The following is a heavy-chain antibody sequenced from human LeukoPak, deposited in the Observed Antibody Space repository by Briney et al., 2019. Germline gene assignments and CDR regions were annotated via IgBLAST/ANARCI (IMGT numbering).Heavy chain of an antibody. CDR1: GFTVSSNY. CDR3: ARNNGMDV. CDR2: VNRDGSET. V-gene: IGHV3-7*03. J-gene: IGHJ6*02. Sequence: PGGSLRLSCAASGFTVSSNYMSWVRQAPGKGLEWVANVNRDGSETYYLDSVKGRFTISKDNAKNSLYLQMNSLRAEDTALYHCARNNGMDVWGQGTTVIVSS.